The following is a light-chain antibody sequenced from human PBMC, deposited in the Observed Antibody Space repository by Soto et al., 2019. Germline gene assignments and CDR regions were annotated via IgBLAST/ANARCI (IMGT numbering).Light chain of an antibody. J-gene: IGKJ1*01. Sequence: EIVMTQSPATLSVSPGERATVPCRASQSVSNNLAWYQQKPGQAPRLLIYGASTRATGIPARFSGSGSGTEFTLTISSLQSEDFAVYYCQQYNNWPPWTFGQGTKVDIK. CDR3: QQYNNWPPWT. CDR2: GAS. V-gene: IGKV3-15*01. CDR1: QSVSNN.